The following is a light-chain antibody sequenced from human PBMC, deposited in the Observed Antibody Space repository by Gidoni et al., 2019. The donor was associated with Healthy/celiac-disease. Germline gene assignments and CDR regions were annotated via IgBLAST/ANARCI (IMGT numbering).Light chain of an antibody. Sequence: QSALTQPASVSGFPGQSITISCTGTSSDVGGYNYVSWYQQHPGKAPKLMIYDVSNRPSGVSNRFSGSKSGNTASLTISGLQAEDEADYYCSSYTSSSNGVFGGGTKLTVL. CDR2: DVS. J-gene: IGLJ3*02. CDR3: SSYTSSSNGV. CDR1: SSDVGGYNY. V-gene: IGLV2-14*01.